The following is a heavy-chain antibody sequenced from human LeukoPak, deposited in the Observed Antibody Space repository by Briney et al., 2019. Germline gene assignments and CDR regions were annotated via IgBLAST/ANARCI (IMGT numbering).Heavy chain of an antibody. V-gene: IGHV4-31*03. CDR1: GGSISSGGYY. J-gene: IGHJ4*02. D-gene: IGHD5-12*01. Sequence: SETLSLTCTVSGGSISSGGYYWTWLRQPPGKGLEWIGHIYYSGNTYYNPSLESRVTISGDTSKNQFSLKLSSVTAANTAVYYCARGRKGYDSTYDYWGQGALVTVSS. CDR3: ARGRKGYDSTYDY. CDR2: IYYSGNT.